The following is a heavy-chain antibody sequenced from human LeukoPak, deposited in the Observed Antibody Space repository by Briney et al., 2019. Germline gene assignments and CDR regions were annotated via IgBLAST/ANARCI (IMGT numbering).Heavy chain of an antibody. CDR3: ASHKENFYDSSGNY. J-gene: IGHJ4*02. CDR1: GFTFTSSA. D-gene: IGHD3-22*01. V-gene: IGHV3-23*01. Sequence: GSLRLSCAASGFTFTSSAMSWVRQAPGKGLECVSSISDSGGSTDYAGSVKGRFTISRDNSKNTLYLQMNGLRAEDTAVYYCASHKENFYDSSGNYWGQGTLVTVSS. CDR2: ISDSGGST.